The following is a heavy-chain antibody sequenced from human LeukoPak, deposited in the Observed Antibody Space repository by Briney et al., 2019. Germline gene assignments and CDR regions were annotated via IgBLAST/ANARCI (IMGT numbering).Heavy chain of an antibody. V-gene: IGHV3-23*01. CDR3: AKAHSSGWPNEYFQH. J-gene: IGHJ1*01. CDR1: GFTFSNYA. D-gene: IGHD6-19*01. CDR2: ISSGGGSR. Sequence: GGSLRLSCAASGFTFSNYAMSWVRQAPGKGLGWVSAISSGGGSRYYADSVKGRFTISRENSKNTLYLQMNSLRAEDTAVYFCAKAHSSGWPNEYFQHWGQGTLVTVCS.